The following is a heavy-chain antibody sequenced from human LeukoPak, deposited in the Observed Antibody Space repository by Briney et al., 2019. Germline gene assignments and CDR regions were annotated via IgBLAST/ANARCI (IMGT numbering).Heavy chain of an antibody. CDR3: ARGPRYSSSWYRSMGYFQH. Sequence: SETLSLTCAVYGGSFSGYYWSWIRQPPGKGLEWIGEINHSGSTNYNPSLKSRGTISVDTTKNQFSLKLSSVTAADTAVYYCARGPRYSSSWYRSMGYFQHWGQGTLVTVSS. V-gene: IGHV4-34*01. D-gene: IGHD6-13*01. CDR2: INHSGST. J-gene: IGHJ1*01. CDR1: GGSFSGYY.